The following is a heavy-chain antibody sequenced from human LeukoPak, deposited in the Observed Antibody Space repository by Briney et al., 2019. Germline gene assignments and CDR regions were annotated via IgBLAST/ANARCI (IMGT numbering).Heavy chain of an antibody. Sequence: GGSLRLSCAASGFTFSSSAMSWVRQAPGKGLEWVSFISGNGGRTDYAESVKGRFTISRDNSKNMVYLQMNSLRDEDTAAYYCARFRAVTGYFDYRGQGTLVTVSS. CDR1: GFTFSSSA. V-gene: IGHV3-23*01. D-gene: IGHD2-21*01. CDR3: ARFRAVTGYFDY. J-gene: IGHJ4*02. CDR2: ISGNGGRT.